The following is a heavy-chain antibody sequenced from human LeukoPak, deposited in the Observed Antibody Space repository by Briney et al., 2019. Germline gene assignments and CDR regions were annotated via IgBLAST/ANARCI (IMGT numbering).Heavy chain of an antibody. CDR1: GYIFTSYD. J-gene: IGHJ4*02. D-gene: IGHD3-10*01. CDR3: ARDNYYGSGSYYNEGDY. CDR2: MNPNSGNT. Sequence: ASVKVSCKASGYIFTSYDINWVRQATGQGLEWMGWMNPNSGNTGYAQKFQGRVTMTRDTSTSTVYMELSSLRSEDTAVYYCARDNYYGSGSYYNEGDYWGQGTLVTVSS. V-gene: IGHV1-8*01.